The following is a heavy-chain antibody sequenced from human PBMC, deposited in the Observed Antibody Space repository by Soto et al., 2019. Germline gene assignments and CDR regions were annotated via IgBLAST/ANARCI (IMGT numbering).Heavy chain of an antibody. CDR3: SRPRGYCSSTNCYPYFDS. CDR1: GFTFSSYW. CDR2: INGGGSST. D-gene: IGHD2-2*01. J-gene: IGHJ4*02. Sequence: GGSLRLSCTASGFTFSSYWMHWVRQAPGKGLVWVAHINGGGSSTAYAESVKGRFTISRDIAKNTLYLQMNSLRAEDTAVYYCSRPRGYCSSTNCYPYFDSWGQGTLVTVSS. V-gene: IGHV3-74*01.